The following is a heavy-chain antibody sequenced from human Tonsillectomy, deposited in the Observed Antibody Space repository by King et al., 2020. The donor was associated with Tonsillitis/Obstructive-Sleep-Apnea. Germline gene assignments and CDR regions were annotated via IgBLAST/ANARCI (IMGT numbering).Heavy chain of an antibody. Sequence: VQLVESGGGVVQPGRSLRLSCAASGFTFSSYAMHWVRQAPGKGLEWVAVISYDGSNKYYADSVKGRFTISRDNSKNTLYLQMNSLRAEDTAVYYCARVGIEIVVVPAAIRGPLDPWGQGTLVTVSS. D-gene: IGHD2-2*01. CDR1: GFTFSSYA. CDR3: ARVGIEIVVVPAAIRGPLDP. CDR2: ISYDGSNK. J-gene: IGHJ5*02. V-gene: IGHV3-30*04.